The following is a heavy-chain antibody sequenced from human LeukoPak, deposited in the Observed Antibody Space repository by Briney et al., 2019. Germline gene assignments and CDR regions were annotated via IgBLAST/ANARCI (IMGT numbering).Heavy chain of an antibody. CDR3: ARDMGPGMDV. Sequence: PGGSLRLSCAASGFTFSSYWMSWDRQAPGEGREWVANIKQDGSEKYYVDSVKGRFTISRDNAKNSLYLQMNSLRAEDTAVYYCARDMGPGMDVWGQGTTVTVSS. J-gene: IGHJ6*02. CDR2: IKQDGSEK. CDR1: GFTFSSYW. V-gene: IGHV3-7*01. D-gene: IGHD3-10*01.